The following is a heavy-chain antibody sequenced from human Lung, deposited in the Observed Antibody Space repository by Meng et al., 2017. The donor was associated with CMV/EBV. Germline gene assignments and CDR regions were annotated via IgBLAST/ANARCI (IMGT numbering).Heavy chain of an antibody. V-gene: IGHV3-21*01. Sequence: GESLKISCAASGFTFSGYAMNWVRQAPGKGLEWISSITSASGFTFYADSVKGRFTISRDNAKNSVYLQMNSLRAEDTALYYCARDLIHWDMNGSPTRIDHFDYWGQGTLVTVS. CDR3: ARDLIHWDMNGSPTRIDHFDY. CDR1: GFTFSGYA. D-gene: IGHD1-26*01. J-gene: IGHJ4*02. CDR2: ITSASGFT.